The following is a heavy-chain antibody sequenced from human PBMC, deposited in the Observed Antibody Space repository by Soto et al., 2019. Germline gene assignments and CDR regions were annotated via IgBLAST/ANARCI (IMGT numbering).Heavy chain of an antibody. J-gene: IGHJ4*02. Sequence: SETLSLTCAVYGGSFSGYYWSWIRQPPGKGLEWIGEINHSGSTNYNPSLKSRVTISVDTSKNQFSLKLSSVTAADTAVYYCAAVEASGYRYYFDYWGQGTLVTVSS. CDR2: INHSGST. D-gene: IGHD3-3*01. V-gene: IGHV4-34*01. CDR1: GGSFSGYY. CDR3: AAVEASGYRYYFDY.